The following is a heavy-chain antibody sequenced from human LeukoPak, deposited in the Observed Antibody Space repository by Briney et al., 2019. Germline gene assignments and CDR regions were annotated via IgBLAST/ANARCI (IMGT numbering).Heavy chain of an antibody. CDR2: INPSGGST. CDR3: ARGPGDRQLTNWFDP. V-gene: IGHV1-46*01. Sequence: ASVKVSCKASGYTLTSYYMHWVRQAAGQGLEWMGIINPSGGSTSYAQKFQGRVTMTRDTSTSTVYMELSSLRSEDTAVYYCARGPGDRQLTNWFDPWGQGTLVTVSS. J-gene: IGHJ5*02. D-gene: IGHD2-21*01. CDR1: GYTLTSYY.